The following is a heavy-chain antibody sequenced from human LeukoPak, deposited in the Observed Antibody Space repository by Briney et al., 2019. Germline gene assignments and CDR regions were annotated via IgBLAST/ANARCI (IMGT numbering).Heavy chain of an antibody. J-gene: IGHJ4*02. CDR1: GGTFSRRE. CDR3: ASPPPEGLLALHFAD. D-gene: IGHD1-14*01. V-gene: IGHV1-69*01. CDR2: TIPIFGTP. Sequence: PEKVSSKASGGTFSRREINWVRQSPGHGLEWMGGTIPIFGTPKYAQKFQGRATITADESTGIVYMELSSLRHEDTAVYYCASPPPEGLLALHFADWGQGTLVTVSS.